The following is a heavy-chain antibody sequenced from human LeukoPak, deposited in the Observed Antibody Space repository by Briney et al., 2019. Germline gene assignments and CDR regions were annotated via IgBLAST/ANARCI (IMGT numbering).Heavy chain of an antibody. J-gene: IGHJ4*02. CDR1: GFTFGDYA. D-gene: IGHD3-22*01. V-gene: IGHV3-49*03. CDR3: ASGYYDSAYYFDY. Sequence: GGSLRLSFTASGFTFGDYAMIWFRQAPGKGLEWVGFIRSKAYGGTTEYAASVKGRFTISRDDSKSIAYLQMNSLKTEDTAVYYCASGYYDSAYYFDYWGQEPLVTVSS. CDR2: IRSKAYGGTT.